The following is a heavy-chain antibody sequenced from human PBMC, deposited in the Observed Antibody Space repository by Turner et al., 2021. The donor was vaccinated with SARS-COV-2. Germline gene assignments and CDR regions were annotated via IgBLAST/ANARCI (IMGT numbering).Heavy chain of an antibody. D-gene: IGHD4-17*01. CDR1: GASVSSSSYY. CDR3: ARGVEGLDDDGDPFDP. J-gene: IGHJ5*02. CDR2: IHHSGST. V-gene: IGHV4-39*02. Sequence: QLQLHESGPGLVKPSETLSLTCTVSGASVSSSSYYWAWIRQPPGKGLEWIGSIHHSGSTYYNPSLKSRVTISVDTSKNHFSLELTSVTAADTAVYYCARGVEGLDDDGDPFDPWGQGTLVTVSS.